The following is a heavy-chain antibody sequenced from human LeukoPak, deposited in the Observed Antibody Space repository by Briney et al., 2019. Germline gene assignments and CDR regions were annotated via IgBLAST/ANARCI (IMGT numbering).Heavy chain of an antibody. CDR3: ARDGWYSNYMGWFDP. Sequence: GASVKVSCKASGYTFTGYYMHWVRQAPGQGLEWMGWINPNSCGTNYAQKFQGRVTMTRDTSISTAYMELSRLRSDDTAVYYCARDGWYSNYMGWFDPWGQGTLVTVSS. J-gene: IGHJ5*02. CDR1: GYTFTGYY. V-gene: IGHV1-2*02. CDR2: INPNSCGT. D-gene: IGHD4-11*01.